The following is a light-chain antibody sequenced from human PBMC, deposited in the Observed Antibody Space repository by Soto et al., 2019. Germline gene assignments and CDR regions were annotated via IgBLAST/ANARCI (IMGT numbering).Light chain of an antibody. J-gene: IGLJ2*01. Sequence: SYELTQPPSVSVSPGQTASITCSGAKLGVKYACWYQQRPGQSPVLVIYQDNQRHSGIPERFSGSNSGNTATLTIRGTRAMDEADYYCHAWDSSTVIFGGVPKLTVL. V-gene: IGLV3-1*01. CDR3: HAWDSSTVI. CDR1: KLGVKY. CDR2: QDN.